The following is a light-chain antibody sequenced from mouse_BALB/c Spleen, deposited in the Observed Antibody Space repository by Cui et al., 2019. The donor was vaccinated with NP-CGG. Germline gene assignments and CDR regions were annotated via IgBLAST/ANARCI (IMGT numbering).Light chain of an antibody. CDR2: GTN. CDR1: TGAVTTSNY. CDR3: ALWYSNHWV. V-gene: IGLV1*01. J-gene: IGLJ1*01. Sequence: AVVTQASALTPSPGETVTLTCRSSTGAVTTSNYANWVQEKPDHLFTGLTGGTNKRAPGVPARFSGSLIGDKASLTITGAQTEDEAIYFCALWYSNHWVFGGGTKLTVL.